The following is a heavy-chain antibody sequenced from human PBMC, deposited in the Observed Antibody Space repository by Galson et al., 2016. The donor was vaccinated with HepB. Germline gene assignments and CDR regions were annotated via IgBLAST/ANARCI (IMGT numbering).Heavy chain of an antibody. Sequence: SLRLSCAASGFTVRSNYMSWVRQAPGKGLEWVSVIYSGGGTYYADSVKGRFTISRDNSKNTLYLQMNSLRAEDTAVYYCARDEFYGSSAYYSNCFDPWGQEPWSPSPQ. D-gene: IGHD3-22*01. V-gene: IGHV3-53*01. CDR3: ARDEFYGSSAYYSNCFDP. J-gene: IGHJ5*02. CDR2: IYSGGGT. CDR1: GFTVRSNY.